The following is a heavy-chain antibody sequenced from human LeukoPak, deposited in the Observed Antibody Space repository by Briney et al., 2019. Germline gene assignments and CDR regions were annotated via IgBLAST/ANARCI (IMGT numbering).Heavy chain of an antibody. D-gene: IGHD6-13*01. CDR3: ARHISSSWYWSSYFDY. CDR1: GGTFSSYA. J-gene: IGHJ4*02. V-gene: IGHV1-69*06. Sequence: GSSVKVSCKASGGTFSSYAISWVRQAPGQGLEWMGGIIPIFGTANYAQKFQGRVTITADKSTSTAYMELSSLRPEDTAVYYCARHISSSWYWSSYFDYWGQGTLVTVSS. CDR2: IIPIFGTA.